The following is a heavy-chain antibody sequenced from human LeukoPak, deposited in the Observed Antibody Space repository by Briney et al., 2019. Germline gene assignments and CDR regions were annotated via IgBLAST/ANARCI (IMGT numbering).Heavy chain of an antibody. CDR1: GFTLSSYS. V-gene: IGHV3-21*01. D-gene: IGHD3-16*01. Sequence: GGSLRLSCAASGFTLSSYSMNWVRQAPGKGLEWVSSISSSSNYIFYADSVKGRFTISRDNAKNSLYLQINSLRAEDTAVYYCASYEGDYWGQGTLVTVSS. CDR2: ISSSSNYI. J-gene: IGHJ4*02. CDR3: ASYEGDY.